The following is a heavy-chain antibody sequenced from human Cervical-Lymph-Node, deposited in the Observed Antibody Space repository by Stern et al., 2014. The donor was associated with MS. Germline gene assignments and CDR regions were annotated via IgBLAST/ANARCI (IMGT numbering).Heavy chain of an antibody. CDR3: AREGSSGSYYFDY. J-gene: IGHJ4*02. CDR1: GGSISTGGYY. D-gene: IGHD3-22*01. CDR2: IYYSGST. V-gene: IGHV4-31*03. Sequence: QVQLQESGPGLVKPSQTLSLTCTVSGGSISTGGYYWSWIRQHPGKGLEWIGYIYYSGSTSYNPSLKSRLTISVDTSKNQFSLKLSSVTAADTAVYYCAREGSSGSYYFDYWGQGTLVSVSS.